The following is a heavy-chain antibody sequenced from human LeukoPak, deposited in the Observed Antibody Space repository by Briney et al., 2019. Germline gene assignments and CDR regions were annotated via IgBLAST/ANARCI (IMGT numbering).Heavy chain of an antibody. CDR2: NYHSGSP. CDR1: GGSISSTNW. V-gene: IGHV4-4*02. Sequence: SGTLSLTCAVSGGSISSTNWWSWVRQPPGKGLEWIGENYHSGSPNYNPSLKSRVTILVDNSKNQVSLKLRSVNAADTAVYYCAGGKLYWFDPWGQGTLVTVSS. J-gene: IGHJ5*02. CDR3: AGGKLYWFDP. D-gene: IGHD3-10*01.